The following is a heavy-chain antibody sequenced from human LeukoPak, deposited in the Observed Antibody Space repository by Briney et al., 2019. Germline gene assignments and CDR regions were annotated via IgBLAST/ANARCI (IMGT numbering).Heavy chain of an antibody. D-gene: IGHD3-22*01. J-gene: IGHJ4*02. V-gene: IGHV3-30*02. CDR2: IRYDGSNK. Sequence: GGSLRLSCAASGFTFSSYGMHWVRQAPGKGLEWVAFIRYDGSNKYYADSVKGRFTISRDNSKNTLYLQMNSLRAEDTAVYYFGKAGRFYDMIVVVTRPKYHFDYWGQGALVTVSS. CDR1: GFTFSSYG. CDR3: GKAGRFYDMIVVVTRPKYHFDY.